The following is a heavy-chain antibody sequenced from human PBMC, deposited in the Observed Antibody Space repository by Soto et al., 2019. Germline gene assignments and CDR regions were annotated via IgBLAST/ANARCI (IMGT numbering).Heavy chain of an antibody. Sequence: SETLSLTCTVSGGSISSGDYYWSWIRPPPGKGLEWIGYIYYSGSTYYNPSLKSRVTISVDTSKNQFSLKLSSVTAADTAVYYCAREGYDSSGYYRPDYWGQGTLVTVSS. D-gene: IGHD3-22*01. J-gene: IGHJ4*02. V-gene: IGHV4-30-4*01. CDR1: GGSISSGDYY. CDR2: IYYSGST. CDR3: AREGYDSSGYYRPDY.